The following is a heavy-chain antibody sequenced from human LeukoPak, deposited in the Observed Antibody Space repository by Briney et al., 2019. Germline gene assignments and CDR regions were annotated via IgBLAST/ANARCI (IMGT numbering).Heavy chain of an antibody. V-gene: IGHV1-2*02. CDR3: ARPHHCSGGSCYSKDYNWFDP. CDR1: GYTFTGYY. D-gene: IGHD2-15*01. Sequence: ASVKVSCKASGYTFTGYYMHWVRQAPGQGLEWMGWINPNSGGTSYAQKFQGRVTMTRDTSISTAYMELSRLRSDDTAVYYCARPHHCSGGSCYSKDYNWFDPWGQGTLVTVSS. CDR2: INPNSGGT. J-gene: IGHJ5*02.